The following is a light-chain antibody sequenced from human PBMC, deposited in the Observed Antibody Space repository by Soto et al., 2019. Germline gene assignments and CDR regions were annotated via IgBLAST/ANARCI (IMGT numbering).Light chain of an antibody. CDR3: SSYTSTGTPFV. CDR1: SSDVVNDLL. CDR2: EVN. J-gene: IGLJ1*01. V-gene: IGLV2-14*02. Sequence: QSALTQPASVSGSPGQSITISCTGTSSDVVNDLLVSWYQQQPGKAPKLMIYEVNRRPSGVSNRFSGSKSGNAASLTISGLQTEDEGDFFCSSYTSTGTPFVFGTGTKVTVL.